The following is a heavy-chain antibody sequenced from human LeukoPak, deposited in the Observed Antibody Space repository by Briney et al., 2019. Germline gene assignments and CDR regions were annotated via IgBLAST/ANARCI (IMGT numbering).Heavy chain of an antibody. CDR1: GFTFSSYW. CDR2: IKQDGSEE. J-gene: IGHJ4*02. CDR3: ARDRGDGYSSSWGDY. Sequence: GGSLRLSCAASGFTFSSYWMSWVRQAPGKGLEWVANIKQDGSEEYYVDSVKGRFTISRDNAKNSLYLQMNSLRAEDTAVYYCARDRGDGYSSSWGDYWGQGTLVTVSS. D-gene: IGHD6-13*01. V-gene: IGHV3-7*01.